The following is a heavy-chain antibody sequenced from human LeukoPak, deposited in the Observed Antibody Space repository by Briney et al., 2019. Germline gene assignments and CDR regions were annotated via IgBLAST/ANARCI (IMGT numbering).Heavy chain of an antibody. CDR2: IYSGGST. Sequence: GGSLRLSCAASGFTVSSNYMSWVRQAPGKGLEWVSVIYSGGSTYYADSVKGRFTISRDNSKNTLYLQMNSLRAEDTAVYYCAREPQYSSSWEYWGQGTLVTVSS. J-gene: IGHJ4*02. CDR1: GFTVSSNY. V-gene: IGHV3-53*01. D-gene: IGHD6-13*01. CDR3: AREPQYSSSWEY.